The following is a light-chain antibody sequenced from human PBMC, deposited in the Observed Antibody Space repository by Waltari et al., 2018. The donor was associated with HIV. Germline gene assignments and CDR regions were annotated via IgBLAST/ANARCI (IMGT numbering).Light chain of an antibody. CDR2: EAS. J-gene: IGKJ4*01. CDR3: QHYNTYPLT. V-gene: IGKV1-5*03. CDR1: QNIGNY. Sequence: DIQMTQSPSTLSASVGDRVTITCRASQNIGNYLAWFQQKPGKAPKLLIYEASKLESGVPSSFSGSGSGTEFTLTIRSLQPEDFAFYHCQHYNTYPLTFGGGTKVEIK.